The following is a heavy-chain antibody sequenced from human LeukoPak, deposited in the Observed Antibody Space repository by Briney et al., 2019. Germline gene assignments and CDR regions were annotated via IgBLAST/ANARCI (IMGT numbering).Heavy chain of an antibody. D-gene: IGHD1-26*01. CDR3: ARDQRRGEWELLY. CDR2: ISYDGSNK. Sequence: GGSLRLSCAASGFTFSSYAMHWVRQAPGKGLEWVAVISYDGSNKYYADSVKGRFTISRDNSKNTLYLQMNSLRAEDTAMYYCARDQRRGEWELLYWGQGTLVTVSS. J-gene: IGHJ4*02. V-gene: IGHV3-30*04. CDR1: GFTFSSYA.